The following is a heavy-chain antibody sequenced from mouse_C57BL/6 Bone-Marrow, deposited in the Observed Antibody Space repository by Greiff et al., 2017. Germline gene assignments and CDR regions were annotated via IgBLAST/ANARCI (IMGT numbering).Heavy chain of an antibody. CDR2: IYPGDGDT. CDR3: AGYYGSWFAY. D-gene: IGHD1-1*01. V-gene: IGHV1-82*01. Sequence: VQLQQSGPELVKPGASVKISCKASGYAFSSSWMNWVKQRPGKGLEWIGRIYPGDGDTNYNGKFKGKATLTADKSSSTAYMQLSSLTSEDSAVYFCAGYYGSWFAYWGQGTLVTVSA. CDR1: GYAFSSSW. J-gene: IGHJ3*01.